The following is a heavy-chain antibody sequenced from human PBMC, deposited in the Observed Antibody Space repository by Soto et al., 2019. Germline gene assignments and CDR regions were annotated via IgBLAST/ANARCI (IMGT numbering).Heavy chain of an antibody. Sequence: QVQLVESGGGVVQPGRSLRLSCAASGFTFSRYAMNWVRQAPGKGLEWVAVISYDGSNKYYAESVKGRFTISRDNSKNTLYVQMNSLRPEDTVVYYCARGTSHSDYWGQGTLVTVSS. J-gene: IGHJ4*02. CDR2: ISYDGSNK. CDR1: GFTFSRYA. V-gene: IGHV3-30-3*01. D-gene: IGHD2-2*01. CDR3: ARGTSHSDY.